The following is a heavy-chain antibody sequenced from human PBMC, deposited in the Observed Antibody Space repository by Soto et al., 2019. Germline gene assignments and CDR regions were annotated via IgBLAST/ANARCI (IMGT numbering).Heavy chain of an antibody. Sequence: QVQLVESGGGVVQPGRSLRLSCAASGFTFSSYGMHWVRQAPGKGLEWMAVISYDGSNKYYADSVKGRFTISRDNSKNTLYLQMNSLRAEDTAVYYCAKAMTTVTTWYFDLWGRGTLVTVSS. CDR1: GFTFSSYG. CDR2: ISYDGSNK. V-gene: IGHV3-30*18. CDR3: AKAMTTVTTWYFDL. J-gene: IGHJ2*01. D-gene: IGHD4-17*01.